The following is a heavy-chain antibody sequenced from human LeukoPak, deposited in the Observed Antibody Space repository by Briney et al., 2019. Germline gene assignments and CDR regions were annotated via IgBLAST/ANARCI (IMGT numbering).Heavy chain of an antibody. D-gene: IGHD2/OR15-2a*01. CDR3: ARGLSYGFSDFVY. V-gene: IGHV3-7*01. CDR2: INQDGSEK. J-gene: IGHJ4*02. CDR1: GFTVSSSY. Sequence: GGSLRLSCAASGFTVSSSYMSWVRQAPGKGLEWVANINQDGSEKYCVDSVKGRFTISRDNGKNSLYLKMNSLRAEDTAVYYCARGLSYGFSDFVYWGQGTLVTVS.